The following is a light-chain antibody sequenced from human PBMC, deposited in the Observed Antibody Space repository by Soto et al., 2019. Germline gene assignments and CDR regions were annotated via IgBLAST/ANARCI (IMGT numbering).Light chain of an antibody. V-gene: IGLV4-69*01. Sequence: QSVLTQSPSASASLGASVKLTCTLSSGHSSYAIAWHQQQPEKGPRYLMKLNSDGSHSKGDGIPDRFSGSSSGAERYLTISSLQSEDEADYYCQTWGTVSWVFGGGTKLTVL. CDR1: SGHSSYA. J-gene: IGLJ3*02. CDR3: QTWGTVSWV. CDR2: LNSDGSH.